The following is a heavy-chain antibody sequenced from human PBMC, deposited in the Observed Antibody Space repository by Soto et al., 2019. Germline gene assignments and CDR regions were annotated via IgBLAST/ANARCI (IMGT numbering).Heavy chain of an antibody. CDR3: ARSGIYSYGLFDY. CDR2: INAGNSNT. V-gene: IGHV1-3*03. CDR1: GYTFTSYA. Sequence: ASVKVSCKASGYTFTSYAMHWVRQAPGQRQEWMGWINAGNSNTNYSQKYQGRVTITTDKSTSTAYMELSSLRSEDMAVYYCARSGIYSYGLFDYWGQGTLVTVSS. J-gene: IGHJ4*02. D-gene: IGHD5-18*01.